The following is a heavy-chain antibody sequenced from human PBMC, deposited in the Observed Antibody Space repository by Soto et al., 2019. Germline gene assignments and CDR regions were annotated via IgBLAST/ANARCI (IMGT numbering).Heavy chain of an antibody. Sequence: QVQLVESGGGVVQPGRSLRLSCAASGFTFSSYGMHWVRQAPGKGLEWVAVISYDGSNKYYADSVKGRFTISRDNSKNTLYLQMNSLRAEDTAVYYCAKVVVALEHDYYYYMDVWGKGTTVTVSS. J-gene: IGHJ6*03. CDR3: AKVVVALEHDYYYYMDV. V-gene: IGHV3-30*18. CDR2: ISYDGSNK. D-gene: IGHD2-15*01. CDR1: GFTFSSYG.